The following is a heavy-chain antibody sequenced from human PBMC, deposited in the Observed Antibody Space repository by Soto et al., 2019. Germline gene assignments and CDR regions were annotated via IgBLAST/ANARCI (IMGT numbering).Heavy chain of an antibody. CDR2: INPKRGDT. V-gene: IGHV1-2*02. D-gene: IGHD3-3*01. J-gene: IGHJ4*02. CDR1: GYPFAEYH. Sequence: ASVKVSCKASGYPFAEYHIHWLRQAPGQGLEWMGWINPKRGDTIYAENFQGRVTMTRDTSISTAYMDLSSLASDDTAIYFCARAPLIIGHITNSGEASPGVLDYWGQGTPVTVSS. CDR3: ARAPLIIGHITNSGEASPGVLDY.